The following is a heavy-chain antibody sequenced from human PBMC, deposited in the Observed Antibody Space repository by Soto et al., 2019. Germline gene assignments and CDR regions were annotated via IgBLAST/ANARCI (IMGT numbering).Heavy chain of an antibody. CDR1: GGSISSSSYY. J-gene: IGHJ4*02. D-gene: IGHD5-12*01. V-gene: IGHV4-39*01. Sequence: TSETLSLTCTVSGGSISSSSYYWGWIRQPPGKGLEWIGSIYYSGSTYYNPSLKSRVTISVDTSKNQFSLKLSSVTAADTAVYYCASVEMATMGFDYWGQGTLVTVSS. CDR2: IYYSGST. CDR3: ASVEMATMGFDY.